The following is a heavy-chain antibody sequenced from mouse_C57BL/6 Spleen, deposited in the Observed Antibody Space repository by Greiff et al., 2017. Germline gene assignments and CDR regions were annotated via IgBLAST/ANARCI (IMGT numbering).Heavy chain of an antibody. V-gene: IGHV5-12*01. CDR2: ISNGGGST. CDR1: GFTFSDYY. J-gene: IGHJ2*01. Sequence: EVQLQESGGGLVQPGGSLKLSCAASGFTFSDYYMYWVRQTPEKRLEWVAYISNGGGSTYYPDTVKGRFTISRDNAKNTLYLQMSRLKSEDTAMYYCARGAYDYDYFDYWGQGTTLTVSS. CDR3: ARGAYDYDYFDY. D-gene: IGHD2-4*01.